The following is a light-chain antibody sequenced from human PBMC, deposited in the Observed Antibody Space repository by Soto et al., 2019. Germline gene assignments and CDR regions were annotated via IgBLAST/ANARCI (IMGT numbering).Light chain of an antibody. CDR2: AAT. J-gene: IGKJ2*01. CDR1: LDINNY. V-gene: IGKV1-33*01. Sequence: DVLMTQSPSSLSASVGDRVTITCQASLDINNYLNWYQQKPGKAPKLLIYAATNVEIGVPLRFSGSGSETEFTFTIRSLQAEDIASYYCQQCDNLPYTFGQGTKLEMK. CDR3: QQCDNLPYT.